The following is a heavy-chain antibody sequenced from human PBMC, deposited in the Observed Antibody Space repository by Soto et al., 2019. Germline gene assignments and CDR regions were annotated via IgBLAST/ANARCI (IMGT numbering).Heavy chain of an antibody. CDR1: GFTFSDYA. CDR2: ISYDGSNK. Sequence: GGSLRLSCAASGFTFSDYAMSWVRQAPGKGLEWVAVISYDGSNKYYADSVKGRFTISRDNSKNTLYLQMNSLRAEDTAVYYCAKIQRSWVSSWYYYYGMDVWGQGTTVTVSS. CDR3: AKIQRSWVSSWYYYYGMDV. D-gene: IGHD6-13*01. V-gene: IGHV3-30*18. J-gene: IGHJ6*02.